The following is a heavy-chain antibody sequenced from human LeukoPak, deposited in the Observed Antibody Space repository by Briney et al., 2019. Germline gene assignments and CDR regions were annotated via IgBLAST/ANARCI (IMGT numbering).Heavy chain of an antibody. J-gene: IGHJ5*02. Sequence: SETLSLTCAVYGGSFSGYYWSWIRQPPGKGLEWIGEINHSGSTNYNPSLKSRVTISVDTSKNQFSLKLSSVTAADTAVYYCARDSGTYYDFWSGSPQGSWFDPWGQGTLVTVSS. CDR2: INHSGST. CDR3: ARDSGTYYDFWSGSPQGSWFDP. D-gene: IGHD3-3*01. V-gene: IGHV4-34*01. CDR1: GGSFSGYY.